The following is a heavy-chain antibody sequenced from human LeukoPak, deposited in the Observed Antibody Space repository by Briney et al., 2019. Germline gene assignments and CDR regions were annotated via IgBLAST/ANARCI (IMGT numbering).Heavy chain of an antibody. D-gene: IGHD6-19*01. CDR2: IHSDGSDT. CDR3: AREGNSGWRDDGFDI. V-gene: IGHV3-74*01. Sequence: GGSLRLSCAASGFIFSSYWMHWVRQAPGKGLVWVSRIHSDGSDTTYADSVKGRFTISRDNAKNTLYLQMNSLRAEDTAVYYCAREGNSGWRDDGFDIWAKGLWSTSLQ. J-gene: IGHJ3*02. CDR1: GFIFSSYW.